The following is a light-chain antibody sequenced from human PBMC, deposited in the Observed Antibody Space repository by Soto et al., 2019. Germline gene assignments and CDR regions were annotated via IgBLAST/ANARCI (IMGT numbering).Light chain of an antibody. CDR1: QSISSW. CDR2: KAF. J-gene: IGKJ4*01. Sequence: DIQMTQSPSTLSASVGDRVTITCRASQSISSWLAWYQQKPGKAPKLLIYKAFSLESGVPSRFSGSGSGTEFTLTISSLQPDDFATYYCQQYNSYLVTFGGGTKVEIK. V-gene: IGKV1-5*03. CDR3: QQYNSYLVT.